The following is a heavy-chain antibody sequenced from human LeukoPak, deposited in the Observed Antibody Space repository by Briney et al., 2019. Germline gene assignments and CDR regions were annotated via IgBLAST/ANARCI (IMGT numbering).Heavy chain of an antibody. D-gene: IGHD5-18*01. CDR1: GYTFTSYY. V-gene: IGHV1-46*01. CDR3: ARAPRGYSYGSYFGY. Sequence: ASVKVSCKASGYTFTSYYMHWVRQAPGQGLEWMGIINPSGGSTSYAQKFQGRVTTTRDMSTSTVYMELSSLRSEDTAVYYCARAPRGYSYGSYFGYWGQGTLVTVSS. CDR2: INPSGGST. J-gene: IGHJ4*02.